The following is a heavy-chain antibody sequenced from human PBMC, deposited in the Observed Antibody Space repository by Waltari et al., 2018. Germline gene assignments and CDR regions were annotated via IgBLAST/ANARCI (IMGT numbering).Heavy chain of an antibody. CDR1: GYIFTNYY. Sequence: QVQLVQSGAEVKKPGASVHVSCKASGYIFTNYYVHWVRQAPGQRLEWMGWINAGNGNTKYSQKFQGRVTITRDTSASTAYMELSSLRSEDTAVYYCARDWELSTLDYWGQGTLVTVSS. V-gene: IGHV1-3*01. CDR3: ARDWELSTLDY. J-gene: IGHJ4*02. CDR2: INAGNGNT. D-gene: IGHD3-16*02.